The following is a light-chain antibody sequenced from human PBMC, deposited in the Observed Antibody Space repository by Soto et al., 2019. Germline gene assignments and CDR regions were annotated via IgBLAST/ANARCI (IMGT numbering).Light chain of an antibody. V-gene: IGKV4-1*01. J-gene: IGKJ4*01. CDR2: WAS. CDR3: QQYYGSPLT. Sequence: DIVMTQSPDSLAVSLGERATINCKSSQSILYSSNNKNYLAWYQQKPGQPPKLLIYWASTRESGVPERFSGSGSGTDFTLTISSLQAEDVAVYYCQQYYGSPLTFGGGTKVEIE. CDR1: QSILYSSNNKNY.